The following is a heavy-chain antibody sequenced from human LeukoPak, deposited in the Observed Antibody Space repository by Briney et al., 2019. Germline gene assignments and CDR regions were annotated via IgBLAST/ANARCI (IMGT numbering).Heavy chain of an antibody. V-gene: IGHV4-59*08. J-gene: IGHJ3*02. D-gene: IGHD6-19*01. CDR1: GGSISSYY. Sequence: SETLSLTCTVSGGSISSYYWSWIRQPPGKGLEWIGYIYYSGSTNYNPSLKSRVTISVDKSKNQFSLKLSSVTAADTAVYYCARHSIAVADDAFDIWGQGTMVTVSS. CDR3: ARHSIAVADDAFDI. CDR2: IYYSGST.